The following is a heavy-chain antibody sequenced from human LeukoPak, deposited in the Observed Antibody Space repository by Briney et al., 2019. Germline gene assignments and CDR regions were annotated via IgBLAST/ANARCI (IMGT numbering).Heavy chain of an antibody. CDR3: AREELVVVAATANFDY. Sequence: SETLSLTCTVSGGSISSSSYYWGWIRQPPGKGLEWIGSIYYSGSTYYNPSLKSRVTISVDTSKNQFSLKLSSVTAADTAVYYCAREELVVVAATANFDYWGQGTLVTVSS. CDR1: GGSISSSSYY. CDR2: IYYSGST. J-gene: IGHJ4*02. V-gene: IGHV4-39*07. D-gene: IGHD2-15*01.